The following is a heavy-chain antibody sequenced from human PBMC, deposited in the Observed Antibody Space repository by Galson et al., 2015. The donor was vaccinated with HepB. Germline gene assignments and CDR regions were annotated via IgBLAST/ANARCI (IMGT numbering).Heavy chain of an antibody. CDR3: AGYSYGYS. D-gene: IGHD5-18*01. J-gene: IGHJ5*02. CDR2: ISYDGSNK. CDR1: GFTFSSYA. V-gene: IGHV3-30*04. Sequence: SLRLSCAASGFTFSSYAMHWVRQAPGKGLEWVAVISYDGSNKYYADSVKGRFTISRDNSKNTLYLQMYSLRAEDTAVYYCAGYSYGYSWGQGTLATVSS.